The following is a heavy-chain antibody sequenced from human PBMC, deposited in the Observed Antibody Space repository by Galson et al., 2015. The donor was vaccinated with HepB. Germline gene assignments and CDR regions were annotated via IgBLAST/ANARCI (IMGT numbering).Heavy chain of an antibody. Sequence: SLRLSCAVSGFTFADYGMSWVRQAPGKGPEWVSAVSGSGGTTYYGDSVKGRFTISRDNSKNMLFLEMNSLRAEDTALYYCAKEGIYIFGVLDYWGQGTPVTVSS. V-gene: IGHV3-23*01. D-gene: IGHD3-3*02. CDR2: VSGSGGTT. CDR1: GFTFADYG. J-gene: IGHJ4*02. CDR3: AKEGIYIFGVLDY.